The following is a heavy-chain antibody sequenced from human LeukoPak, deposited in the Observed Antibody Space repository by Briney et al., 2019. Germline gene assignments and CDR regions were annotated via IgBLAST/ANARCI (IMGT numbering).Heavy chain of an antibody. CDR3: TKGSQLDV. V-gene: IGHV3-23*01. CDR1: GFIFSTYE. J-gene: IGHJ6*02. Sequence: PGGSLRLSCAASGFIFSTYEMSWARQAPGKGPEWVSIIRERCGRTYYAESVTGGFSISRDNSRSTLYLQINSLRAEVTAGYYCTKGSQLDVWGQGTMVTVSS. CDR2: IRERCGRT.